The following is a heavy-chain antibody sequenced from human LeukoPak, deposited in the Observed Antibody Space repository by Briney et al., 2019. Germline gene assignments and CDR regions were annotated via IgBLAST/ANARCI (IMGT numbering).Heavy chain of an antibody. CDR3: ARDGFFGSGIVGAFDI. CDR2: ISAYNGNT. CDR1: GYTFSSYG. J-gene: IGHJ3*02. V-gene: IGHV1-18*01. D-gene: IGHD3-10*01. Sequence: ASVTVSCTASGYTFSSYGISWVRQAPGQRLEWMGWISAYNGNTNYAQKFQGRVTMITDTSTSTAYMELRSLRSDDTAVYYCARDGFFGSGIVGAFDIWGQGTMVTVSS.